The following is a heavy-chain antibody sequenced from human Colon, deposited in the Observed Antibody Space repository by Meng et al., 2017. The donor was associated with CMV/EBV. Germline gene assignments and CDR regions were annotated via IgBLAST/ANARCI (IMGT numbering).Heavy chain of an antibody. CDR1: GFTFSSYW. Sequence: GGSLRLSCAASGFTFSSYWMSWVRQAPGKGLEWVAYIKQDGSEKYYVDSVKGRFTISRDNAKNSLYLQMNSLRAEDTAVYYCARLLIYDFWSGFDYWGQGTLVTVSS. CDR2: IKQDGSEK. D-gene: IGHD3-3*01. CDR3: ARLLIYDFWSGFDY. J-gene: IGHJ4*02. V-gene: IGHV3-7*01.